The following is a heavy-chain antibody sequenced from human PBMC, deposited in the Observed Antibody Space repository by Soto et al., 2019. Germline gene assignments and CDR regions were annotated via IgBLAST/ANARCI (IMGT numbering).Heavy chain of an antibody. CDR1: GYTFTSYD. Sequence: ASVKVSCKTSGYTFTSYDINWVRQAPGQGLEWVGWMNTNSDDTRSAQKFRGRLTLTRNKSMRAVYMKLSNLRPDDTAVYYCAREWSAAGHFYGMDVWGQGTTVTVSS. CDR3: AREWSAAGHFYGMDV. J-gene: IGHJ6*02. CDR2: MNTNSDDT. V-gene: IGHV1-8*01. D-gene: IGHD6-13*01.